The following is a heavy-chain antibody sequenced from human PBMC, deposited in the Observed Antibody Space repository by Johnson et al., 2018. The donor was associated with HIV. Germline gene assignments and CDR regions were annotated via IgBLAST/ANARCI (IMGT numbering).Heavy chain of an antibody. Sequence: QVQLVESGGGLVKPGGSLRLSCAASGFTFSDYYMSWIRQAPGKGLEWVSYISSSGSTIYYVDSVKGRFTISRANAKNSLYLQMNSLRAEDTAVYYCARVSGWIAVVDDAFDIWGQGTMVTVSS. CDR1: GFTFSDYY. CDR3: ARVSGWIAVVDDAFDI. V-gene: IGHV3-11*04. D-gene: IGHD6-19*01. J-gene: IGHJ3*02. CDR2: ISSSGSTI.